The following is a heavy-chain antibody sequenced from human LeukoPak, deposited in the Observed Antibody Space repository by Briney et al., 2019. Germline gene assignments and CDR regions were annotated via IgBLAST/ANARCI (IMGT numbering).Heavy chain of an antibody. J-gene: IGHJ4*02. CDR2: ISGSGGST. CDR1: GFTFSSYA. V-gene: IGHV3-23*01. Sequence: GESLKISCAASGFTFSSYAMSWVRQAPGKGLEWVSAISGSGGSTYYADSVKGRFTISRDNSKNTLYLQMNSLRAEDTAVYYCAKGQQQLGPYWGQGTLVTVSS. CDR3: AKGQQQLGPY. D-gene: IGHD6-13*01.